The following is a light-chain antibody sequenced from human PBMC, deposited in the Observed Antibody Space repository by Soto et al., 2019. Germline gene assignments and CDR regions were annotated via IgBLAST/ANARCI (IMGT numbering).Light chain of an antibody. Sequence: EIVLAQSPGTLSLSPGERATLSCRASQSVSSSYLAWYQQKPGQAPRLLIYGASCRATGIPDRFRGSGSGTDFTLTISRLEPEDFAFYYCQQYGNSPPYTFGQGTKLEIK. J-gene: IGKJ2*01. CDR3: QQYGNSPPYT. V-gene: IGKV3-20*01. CDR1: QSVSSSY. CDR2: GAS.